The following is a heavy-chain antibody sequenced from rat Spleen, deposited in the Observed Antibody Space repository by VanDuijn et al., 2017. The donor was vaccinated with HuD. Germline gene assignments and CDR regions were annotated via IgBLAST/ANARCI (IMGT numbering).Heavy chain of an antibody. J-gene: IGHJ2*01. Sequence: EVQLVESGGGLVQPGRSMKLSCAASGFTFSNYYMAWVRQAPTKGLEWVASISTGGGNTYYRDSVKGRFTISRDNAKSTLYLQMDSLRSEDTATYYCARPMGITPRLFDYWGQGVMVTVSS. CDR2: ISTGGGNT. CDR3: ARPMGITPRLFDY. CDR1: GFTFSNYY. V-gene: IGHV5-25*01. D-gene: IGHD1-9*01.